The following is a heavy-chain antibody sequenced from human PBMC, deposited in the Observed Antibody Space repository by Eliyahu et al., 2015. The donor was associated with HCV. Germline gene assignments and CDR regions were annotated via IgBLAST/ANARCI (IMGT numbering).Heavy chain of an antibody. J-gene: IGHJ5*02. CDR1: GGSISSSSYY. Sequence: QLQLQESGPGLVKPSETLSLTCTVSGGSISSSSYYWGWIRQPPGKGLEWIGSIYYSGGTYYNPSLKSRVTISVDTSKNQFSLKLSSVTAADTAVYYCARDDDSGSYSWGGAYWFDPWGQGTLVTVSS. V-gene: IGHV4-39*02. CDR2: IYYSGGT. CDR3: ARDDDSGSYSWGGAYWFDP. D-gene: IGHD1-26*01.